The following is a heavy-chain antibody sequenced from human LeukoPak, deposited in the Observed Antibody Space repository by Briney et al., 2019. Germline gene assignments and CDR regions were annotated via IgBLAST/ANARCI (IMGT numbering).Heavy chain of an antibody. D-gene: IGHD3-22*01. CDR1: GGSISSGDYY. V-gene: IGHV4-30-4*01. J-gene: IGHJ4*02. CDR3: ARVRDSSGYYYAFDY. Sequence: SETLSLTCTVSGGSISSGDYYWSWIRQPPGKGLEWIGYIYYSGSTYYNPSLKSRVTISVDTSKNQFSLKLSSVTAADTAVYYCARVRDSSGYYYAFDYWGQGTLVTVSS. CDR2: IYYSGST.